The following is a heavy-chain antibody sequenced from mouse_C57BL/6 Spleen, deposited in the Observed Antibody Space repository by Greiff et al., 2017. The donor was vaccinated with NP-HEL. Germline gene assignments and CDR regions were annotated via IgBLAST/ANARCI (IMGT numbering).Heavy chain of an antibody. D-gene: IGHD2-5*01. CDR2: ISDGGSYT. V-gene: IGHV5-4*01. J-gene: IGHJ3*01. CDR1: GFTFSSYA. CDR3: ARDRSNYFAY. Sequence: DVKLVESGGGLVKPGGSLKLSCAASGFTFSSYAMSWVRQTPEKRLEWVATISDGGSYTYYPDNVKGRFTISRDNAKNNLYLQMSHLKSEDTAMYYCARDRSNYFAYWGQGTLVTVSA.